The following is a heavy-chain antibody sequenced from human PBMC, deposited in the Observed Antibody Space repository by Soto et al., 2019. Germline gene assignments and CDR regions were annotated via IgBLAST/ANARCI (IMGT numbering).Heavy chain of an antibody. V-gene: IGHV1-18*01. D-gene: IGHD4-17*01. Sequence: QVQLVQSGAEVKKPGASVKVSCKASGYTFTSYGISWVRQAPGQGLEWMGWISAYNGNTNYAQKLQGRVTMTTDTSTSTAYMELRSLRSDDTAVYYCAGDKDYGDYFTDAFDIWGQGTMVTVSS. CDR3: AGDKDYGDYFTDAFDI. CDR2: ISAYNGNT. CDR1: GYTFTSYG. J-gene: IGHJ3*02.